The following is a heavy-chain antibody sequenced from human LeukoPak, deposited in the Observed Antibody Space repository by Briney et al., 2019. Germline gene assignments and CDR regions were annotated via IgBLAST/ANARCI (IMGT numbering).Heavy chain of an antibody. J-gene: IGHJ4*02. Sequence: PGGSLRLSCEASGFTLDDYAMHWVRQAPGKGLEWVSGMSWYSSDTGYADSVKGRFTISRDNAKNSLYLQMNSLRAEDTAFYYCAKDLNSNYFPFYFESWGQGTLVTVSS. CDR2: MSWYSSDT. CDR1: GFTLDDYA. CDR3: AKDLNSNYFPFYFES. V-gene: IGHV3-9*01. D-gene: IGHD4-11*01.